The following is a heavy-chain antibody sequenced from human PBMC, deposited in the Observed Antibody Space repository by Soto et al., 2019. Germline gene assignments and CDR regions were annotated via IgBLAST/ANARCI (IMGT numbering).Heavy chain of an antibody. CDR3: AATYYYGSGSSPPPDY. D-gene: IGHD3-10*01. Sequence: QMQLVQCGPEVKKPGTSVKVSCKASGFTFTSSAVQWVRQARGQRLEWIGWIVVGSGNTNYAQKFQERVTITRDMSTSTAYMELSSLRSEDTAVYYCAATYYYGSGSSPPPDYWGQGTLVTVSS. CDR2: IVVGSGNT. CDR1: GFTFTSSA. J-gene: IGHJ4*02. V-gene: IGHV1-58*01.